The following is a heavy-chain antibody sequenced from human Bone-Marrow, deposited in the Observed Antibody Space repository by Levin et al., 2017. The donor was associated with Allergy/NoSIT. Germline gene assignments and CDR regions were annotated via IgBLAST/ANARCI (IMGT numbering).Heavy chain of an antibody. J-gene: IGHJ4*02. CDR1: GFTFSSYS. CDR3: ARITVWGTVSPERRDS. Sequence: SGGSLRLSCAASGFTFSSYSMNWVRQAPGKGLEWVSFISSSSGYIYYADSVKGRFTVSRDNAKSSLYLQMNSLTAEDSAVYYCARITVWGTVSPERRDSWGQGVLVTVSS. V-gene: IGHV3-21*01. D-gene: IGHD3-16*01. CDR2: ISSSSGYI.